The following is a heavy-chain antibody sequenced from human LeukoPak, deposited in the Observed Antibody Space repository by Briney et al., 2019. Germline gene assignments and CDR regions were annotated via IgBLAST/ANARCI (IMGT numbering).Heavy chain of an antibody. Sequence: PSETLSLTCTVSGGSISTYYWSWIRQPPGKGLEWIGYIYYSGSTNYNPSLKSRVTISVDTSKNQFSLKLSSVTAADTAVYYCARRRITMVRGVRKAWFDPWGQGTLVTVSS. D-gene: IGHD3-10*01. CDR3: ARRRITMVRGVRKAWFDP. V-gene: IGHV4-59*12. J-gene: IGHJ5*02. CDR1: GGSISTYY. CDR2: IYYSGST.